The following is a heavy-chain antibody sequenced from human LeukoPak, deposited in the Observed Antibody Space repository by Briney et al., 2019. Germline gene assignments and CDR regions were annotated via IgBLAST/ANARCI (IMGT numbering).Heavy chain of an antibody. CDR1: GFTFSSYA. CDR2: ISGSGGST. Sequence: GGSLRLSCAASGFTFSSYAMSGVRQAPGKGLEGVSVISGSGGSTYYADPVKGRFTISRDNSKDTLYLQMNSLRPEDTAVYYCAASPQIRSGWFDYWGGGTLVTVS. CDR3: AASPQIRSGWFDY. D-gene: IGHD6-19*01. J-gene: IGHJ4*02. V-gene: IGHV3-23*01.